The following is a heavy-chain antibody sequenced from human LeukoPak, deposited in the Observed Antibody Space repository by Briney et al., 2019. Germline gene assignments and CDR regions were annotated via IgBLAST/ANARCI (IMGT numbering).Heavy chain of an antibody. CDR1: GFTLNSNA. Sequence: PGGSLRLSCAVSGFTLNSNAMCWVRQAPGKGLEWVSGISRMGATTYYADSVKGRFTISRDTSKNTLYLQMNTLRPEDTAVYYCAKEEVPNDYWGQGTLVTVSS. D-gene: IGHD2-2*01. J-gene: IGHJ4*02. CDR2: ISRMGATT. V-gene: IGHV3-23*01. CDR3: AKEEVPNDY.